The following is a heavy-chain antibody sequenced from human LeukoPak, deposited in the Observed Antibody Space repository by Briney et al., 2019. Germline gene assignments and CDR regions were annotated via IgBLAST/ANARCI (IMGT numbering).Heavy chain of an antibody. CDR1: GGSFNGYY. D-gene: IGHD4-23*01. CDR2: INHSGST. J-gene: IGHJ5*02. CDR3: ARHPHLGGVSSFWVDP. V-gene: IGHV4-34*01. Sequence: SETLSLTCAVDGGSFNGYYWSWIRQSPEKGLEWIGEINHSGSTIYNPSLKSRVTISVDTSNNQFSLRLTSVTATDTAVYYRARHPHLGGVSSFWVDPWGQGTLVTVSS.